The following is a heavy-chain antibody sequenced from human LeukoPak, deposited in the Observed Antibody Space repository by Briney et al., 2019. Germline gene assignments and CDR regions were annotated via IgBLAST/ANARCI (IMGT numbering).Heavy chain of an antibody. D-gene: IGHD3-10*02. CDR1: GFTFCSYE. CDR3: AELGITMIGGV. J-gene: IGHJ6*04. CDR2: ISSSGSTI. V-gene: IGHV3-48*03. Sequence: GGSLRLSCAPSGFTFCSYEMNWVRQAPGEGLVWVSYISSSGSTIYYADSVKGRFTISRDNAKNSLYLQMNSLRAEDTAVYYCAELGITMIGGVWGKGTTVTISS.